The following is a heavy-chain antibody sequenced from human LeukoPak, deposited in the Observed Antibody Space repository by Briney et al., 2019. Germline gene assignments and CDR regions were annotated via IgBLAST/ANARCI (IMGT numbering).Heavy chain of an antibody. Sequence: GGSLRLSCAASGFTFSSYEMNWVRQAPGKGLEWVSYISSSGSTIYYADSVKGRFTISRDNAKNSLYLQMNSLRAEDTTIYFCARAWGGTSWAFFDYWGQGALVTVSS. CDR1: GFTFSSYE. CDR3: ARAWGGTSWAFFDY. V-gene: IGHV3-48*03. D-gene: IGHD7-27*01. J-gene: IGHJ4*02. CDR2: ISSSGSTI.